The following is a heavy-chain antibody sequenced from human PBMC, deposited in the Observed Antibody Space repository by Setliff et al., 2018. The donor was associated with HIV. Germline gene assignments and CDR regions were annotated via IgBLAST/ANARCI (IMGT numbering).Heavy chain of an antibody. D-gene: IGHD1-26*01. V-gene: IGHV4-39*07. CDR2: IYHSGST. CDR1: GGSISSGSYY. Sequence: SETLSLTCTVSGGSISSGSYYWSWIRQPTGKGLEWIGSIYHSGSTYYNPSLQSRVTMAVDTSKNQFSLKLSSVTAADTAVYYCASDYGADKTPYYFDFWGQGTQVTVSS. CDR3: ASDYGADKTPYYFDF. J-gene: IGHJ4*02.